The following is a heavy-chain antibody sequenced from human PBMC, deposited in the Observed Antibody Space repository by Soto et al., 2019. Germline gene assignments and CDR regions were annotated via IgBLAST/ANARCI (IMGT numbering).Heavy chain of an antibody. CDR3: AKGAVMVRGPTISHPDY. J-gene: IGHJ4*02. D-gene: IGHD3-10*01. CDR1: GFTFSSYG. Sequence: GGSLRLSCAASGFTFSSYGMHWVRQAPGKGLEWVAVISFDGRNKYYVDSVKGRFTISRDNSKNTLYMQMNSLRAEDTAVYYCAKGAVMVRGPTISHPDYWGQGTLVTVSS. V-gene: IGHV3-30*18. CDR2: ISFDGRNK.